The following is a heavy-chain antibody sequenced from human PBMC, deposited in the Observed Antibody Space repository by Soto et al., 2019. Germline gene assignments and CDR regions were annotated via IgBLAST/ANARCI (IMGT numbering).Heavy chain of an antibody. CDR3: ARDPICDGSGEPYFDY. V-gene: IGHV1-18*04. J-gene: IGHJ4*02. CDR1: GYTFTSYG. Sequence: QVQLVQSGAEVKKPGASVKVSCKASGYTFTSYGISWVRQAPGQGLEWMGWISAYNGNTNYARKLQGRVTMTTDPSTSTAYMELRSLRSEDTAVYYCARDPICDGSGEPYFDYGGQGTLVTVSS. D-gene: IGHD3-10*01. CDR2: ISAYNGNT.